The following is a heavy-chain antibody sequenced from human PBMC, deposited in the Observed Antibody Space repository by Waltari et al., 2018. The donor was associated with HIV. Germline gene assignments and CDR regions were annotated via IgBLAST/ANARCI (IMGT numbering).Heavy chain of an antibody. CDR3: ARTFLYCSGGTCYFDY. V-gene: IGHV1-2*02. CDR1: GYTFTGYY. Sequence: QVQLVQSGAEVKKPGASVKVSCKASGYTFTGYYMHWVRQAPGQGLEWMGWINPNSGGTNYAQKFQGRVTMTRDTSISTAYMELSRLRSDDMAVYYCARTFLYCSGGTCYFDYWGQGTLVTVSS. D-gene: IGHD2-15*01. CDR2: INPNSGGT. J-gene: IGHJ4*02.